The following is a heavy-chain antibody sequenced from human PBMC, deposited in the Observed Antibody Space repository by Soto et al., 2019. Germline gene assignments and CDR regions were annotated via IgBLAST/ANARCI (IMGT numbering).Heavy chain of an antibody. D-gene: IGHD5-18*01. Sequence: QVQLVQSGAEVKKPGASVKVSCKASGYTFTSYDINWVRQATGQGLEWMGWMNPNSGNTGYAQKFQGRVTMNRNTSIRTAYMELSTLISEDTAVYYCARVTRYSYGSLGGMDVWGQGTTVTVSS. CDR2: MNPNSGNT. V-gene: IGHV1-8*01. J-gene: IGHJ6*02. CDR1: GYTFTSYD. CDR3: ARVTRYSYGSLGGMDV.